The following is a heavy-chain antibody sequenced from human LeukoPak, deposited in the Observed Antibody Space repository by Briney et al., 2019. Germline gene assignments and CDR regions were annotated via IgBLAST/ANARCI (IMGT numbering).Heavy chain of an antibody. D-gene: IGHD4-17*01. CDR3: ARSRGYTVTIDY. CDR1: GGSFSGYY. J-gene: IGHJ4*02. Sequence: SETLSLTCAVYGGSFSGYYWSWIRQPPGKGLEWIGEINHSGSTNYNPSLKSRVTISVDTSKNQFSLKLSSVTAADTAVYYCARSRGYTVTIDYWGQGTLVTVSS. V-gene: IGHV4-34*01. CDR2: INHSGST.